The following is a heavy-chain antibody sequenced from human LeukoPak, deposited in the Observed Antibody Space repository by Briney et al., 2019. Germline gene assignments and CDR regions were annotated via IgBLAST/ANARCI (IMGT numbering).Heavy chain of an antibody. Sequence: PVGSLRLSCAASGFTFSSYGMNWVRQAPGKGLEWVSATSGSGDGTFYADSVKGRFTISRDNSKNTLYLQMNSLRAEDTAIYYCAKLRDFFDSSGQFDYWGQGTLVTVSS. D-gene: IGHD3-22*01. V-gene: IGHV3-23*01. CDR2: TSGSGDGT. CDR3: AKLRDFFDSSGQFDY. J-gene: IGHJ4*02. CDR1: GFTFSSYG.